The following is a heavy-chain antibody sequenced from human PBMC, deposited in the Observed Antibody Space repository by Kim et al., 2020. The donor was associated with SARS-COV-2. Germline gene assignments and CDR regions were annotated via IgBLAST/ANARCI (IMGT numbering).Heavy chain of an antibody. D-gene: IGHD3-22*01. CDR2: ISSSSSYI. CDR1: GFTFSSYS. V-gene: IGHV3-21*01. CDR3: ARDDGYYDSSGYYVPRYFDR. Sequence: GGSLRLSCAASGFTFSSYSMNWVRQAPGKGLEWVSSISSSSSYIYYADSVKGRFTISRDNAKNSLYLQMNSLRAEDTAVYYCARDDGYYDSSGYYVPRYFDRWGRGTLVTVSS. J-gene: IGHJ2*01.